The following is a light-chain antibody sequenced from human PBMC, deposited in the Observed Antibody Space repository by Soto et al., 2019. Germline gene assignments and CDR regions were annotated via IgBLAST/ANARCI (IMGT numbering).Light chain of an antibody. V-gene: IGKV3-11*01. CDR3: QVRDVWPS. J-gene: IGKJ1*01. CDR1: QSVSTS. Sequence: MVVNQNPGPLALSPGESAVLSCRASQSVSTSLAWYQHKPGQAPRLFIYDASKRAPGIPARFAGSGSGTDFTLTISSLEPEDIAVYYCQVRDVWPSFGQGTKVDIK. CDR2: DAS.